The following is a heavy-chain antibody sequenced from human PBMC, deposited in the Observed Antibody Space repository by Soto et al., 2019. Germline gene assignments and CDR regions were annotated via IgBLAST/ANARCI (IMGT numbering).Heavy chain of an antibody. CDR3: AITGAGYYIV. J-gene: IGHJ4*02. CDR1: GFTVSSNY. CDR2: IFSADNT. V-gene: IGHV3-53*01. Sequence: EVQLVESGGGLIQPGGSLRLSCAASGFTVSSNYLSWVRQAPGKGLEWVSVIFSADNTHYADSVKGRFTISRDNSKTTVFLQMNSLRAEDTAVYYCAITGAGYYIVWGQGTPVTVSS. D-gene: IGHD3-3*01.